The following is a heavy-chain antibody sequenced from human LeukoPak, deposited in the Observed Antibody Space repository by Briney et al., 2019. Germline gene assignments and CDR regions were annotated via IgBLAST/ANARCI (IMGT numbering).Heavy chain of an antibody. Sequence: SETLSLTCTVSGGSISSSRFYGGWIRQPPGKGLEWIASIYYSGSTYYNPSLKSRVTISVDTSKNQFALKVSSVTAADTALYYCARHQFYGSGSYYFDYWGQGSLVTVSS. J-gene: IGHJ4*02. CDR3: ARHQFYGSGSYYFDY. D-gene: IGHD3-10*01. V-gene: IGHV4-39*01. CDR2: IYYSGST. CDR1: GGSISSSRFY.